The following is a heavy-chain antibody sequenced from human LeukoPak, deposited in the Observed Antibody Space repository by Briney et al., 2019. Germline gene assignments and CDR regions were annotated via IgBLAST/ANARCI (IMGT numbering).Heavy chain of an antibody. V-gene: IGHV1-69*05. J-gene: IGHJ4*02. D-gene: IGHD3-16*02. Sequence: GASVKVSCKASGGTFSSYAISWVRQAPGQGLEWMGGIIPILGTANYAQKFQGRVTITTDESTSTAYMELSSLRSEDTAVYYCARAPGMYYDYVWGSYRSGGNSDYWGQGTLVTVSS. CDR2: IIPILGTA. CDR1: GGTFSSYA. CDR3: ARAPGMYYDYVWGSYRSGGNSDY.